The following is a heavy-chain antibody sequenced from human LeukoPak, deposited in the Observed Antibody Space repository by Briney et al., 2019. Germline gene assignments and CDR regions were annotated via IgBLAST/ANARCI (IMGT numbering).Heavy chain of an antibody. J-gene: IGHJ6*02. D-gene: IGHD3-10*01. CDR2: ISYDGSNK. Sequence: GRSLRLSCAASGFTFSSYAMQWVRRAPGKGLEGVAVISYDGSNKYYADSVKGRFTISRDNSKNTLYLQMNRLRAEDTAVYYCARDTYGSGSYHTPFYYRYYGMDVWGQGTTVTVSS. V-gene: IGHV3-30-3*01. CDR1: GFTFSSYA. CDR3: ARDTYGSGSYHTPFYYRYYGMDV.